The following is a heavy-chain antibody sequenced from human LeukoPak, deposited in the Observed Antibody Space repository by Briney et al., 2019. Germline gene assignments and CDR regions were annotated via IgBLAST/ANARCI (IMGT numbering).Heavy chain of an antibody. V-gene: IGHV3-30*02. J-gene: IGHJ4*02. CDR2: IRYDGNNK. CDR3: VKNNPLDY. D-gene: IGHD1-14*01. CDR1: GFTFSNHG. Sequence: SGGSLRLSCAASGFTFSNHGMHWVRQAPGKGLEWVAFIRYDGNNKLYADSMKGRFTISRDNSKNTLYLHINSLRAEDTAVYYCVKNNPLDYWGQGTLVIVSS.